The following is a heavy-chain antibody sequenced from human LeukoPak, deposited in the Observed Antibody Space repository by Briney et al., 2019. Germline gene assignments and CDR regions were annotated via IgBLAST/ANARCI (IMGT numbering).Heavy chain of an antibody. J-gene: IGHJ4*02. Sequence: GGSLRLSCAASGFTVSSNYMSWVRQAPGKGLEWVSVIYSGGSTYYADSVKGRFTISRDNSKNTLYLQMNSLRAEDTAVYYCARDAGGSGSYWVAGIRYYFDYWGQGTLVTVSS. CDR3: ARDAGGSGSYWVAGIRYYFDY. D-gene: IGHD3-10*01. CDR1: GFTVSSNY. V-gene: IGHV3-66*01. CDR2: IYSGGST.